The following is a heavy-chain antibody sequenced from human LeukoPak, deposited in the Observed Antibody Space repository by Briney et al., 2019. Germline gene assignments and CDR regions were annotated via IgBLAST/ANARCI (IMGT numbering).Heavy chain of an antibody. CDR3: ARRSLPVVAVYY. D-gene: IGHD2-15*01. CDR2: IYYSGTT. CDR1: GCSISSSSYH. Sequence: SETLSLTCTVSGCSISSSSYHWGRLRQPPGKGLEWIGSIYYSGTTYYNPSLKSRVTISVNTSKNQCSLKLSSVTAADTAVYYCARRSLPVVAVYYWGQGTLVTVSS. J-gene: IGHJ4*02. V-gene: IGHV4-39*01.